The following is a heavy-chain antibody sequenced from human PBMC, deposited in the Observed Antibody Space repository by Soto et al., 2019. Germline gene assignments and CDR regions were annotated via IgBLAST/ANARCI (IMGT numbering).Heavy chain of an antibody. CDR3: ARAHRGGKGAWFDP. J-gene: IGHJ5*02. CDR1: GYTFTSYA. CDR2: INAGNGNT. V-gene: IGHV1-3*01. Sequence: QVQLLQSRAEVKKPGASVKVSCKASGYTFTSYAMHWVLQAPGQRLEWMGWINAGNGNTKYSQKFQGRVTITRDTSASTAYMELSSLRSEDTAVYYCARAHRGGKGAWFDPWGQGTLVTVSS. D-gene: IGHD2-15*01.